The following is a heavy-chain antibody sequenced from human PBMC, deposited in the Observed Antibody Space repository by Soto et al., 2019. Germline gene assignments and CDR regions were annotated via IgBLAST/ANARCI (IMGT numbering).Heavy chain of an antibody. CDR2: IRNDGNGY. V-gene: IGHV3-33*01. CDR1: GFTFKNVG. D-gene: IGHD6-13*01. J-gene: IGHJ6*02. Sequence: PGGSLSFSCAASGFTFKNVGMHWVRRAPGKGLKGVAVIRNDGNGYYYANSVKGRFTISRDNSKNTLYLQMSSLRVEDTAVYYCARRQISPPTRGAASARGGMDVWGQGTTVTVSS. CDR3: ARRQISPPTRGAASARGGMDV.